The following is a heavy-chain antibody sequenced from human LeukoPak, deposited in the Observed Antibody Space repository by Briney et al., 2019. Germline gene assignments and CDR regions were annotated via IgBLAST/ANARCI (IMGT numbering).Heavy chain of an antibody. CDR2: LNPDSGGT. D-gene: IGHD5-12*01. Sequence: ASVKVSCKASGYTFTDYYIHFVRQAPGQPLEWMGWLNPDSGGTNYAPKFRGRVTMTRDISVNTAYMEVTRLISDDTAMYYCARAVDKVITFRSLYLDSWGHGSLVTVCS. CDR1: GYTFTDYY. V-gene: IGHV1-2*02. J-gene: IGHJ5*01. CDR3: ARAVDKVITFRSLYLDS.